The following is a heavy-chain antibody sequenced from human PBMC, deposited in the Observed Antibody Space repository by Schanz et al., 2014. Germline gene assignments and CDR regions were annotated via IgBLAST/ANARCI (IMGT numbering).Heavy chain of an antibody. Sequence: EVQLVESGGGLVQPGESLRVSCAASGFTFSNYWMSWVRQAPGKGLEWVANIRQEGSEKYYVDSVKGRFTVSRDDAKNSLYLQMNSLRPEDTALYYCAKVQTHTLYGGNSCFDYWGQGTLVTVSS. CDR1: GFTFSNYW. D-gene: IGHD2-21*02. CDR2: IRQEGSEK. CDR3: AKVQTHTLYGGNSCFDY. V-gene: IGHV3-7*03. J-gene: IGHJ4*02.